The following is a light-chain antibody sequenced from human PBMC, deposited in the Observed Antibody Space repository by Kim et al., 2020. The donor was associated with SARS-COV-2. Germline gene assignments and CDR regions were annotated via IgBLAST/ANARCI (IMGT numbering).Light chain of an antibody. Sequence: PVERATLSCRARQRVISRYLAWYQQKPGQAPRLLIYGASTRATGIPDRFSGSGSGTDFTLTISRLEPEDFAVYFCQQYVNSLLTFGGGTKVDIK. CDR2: GAS. V-gene: IGKV3-20*01. CDR1: QRVISRY. CDR3: QQYVNSLLT. J-gene: IGKJ4*01.